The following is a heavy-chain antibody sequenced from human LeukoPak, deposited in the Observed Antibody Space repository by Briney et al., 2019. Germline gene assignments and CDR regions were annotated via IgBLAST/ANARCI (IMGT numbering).Heavy chain of an antibody. D-gene: IGHD6-13*01. Sequence: SVKVSCKASGGTFSSYAISWVRQAPGQGLEWMGRIIPILGIANYAQKFQGRVTITADKSTSTAYMELSSLRSEDTAVYYCARDLIAAAGTEGMDVWGQGTTVTVSS. V-gene: IGHV1-69*04. CDR1: GGTFSSYA. CDR3: ARDLIAAAGTEGMDV. J-gene: IGHJ6*02. CDR2: IIPILGIA.